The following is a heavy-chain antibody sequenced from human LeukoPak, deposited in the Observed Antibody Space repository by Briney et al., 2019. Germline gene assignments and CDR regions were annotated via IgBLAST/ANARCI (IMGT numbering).Heavy chain of an antibody. D-gene: IGHD5-12*01. J-gene: IGHJ4*02. CDR2: IIPIFGTA. CDR3: ASDNSGYDAFDY. Sequence: SVKVSCKASGGTFSSYAISWVRQAPGQGLEGMGGIIPIFGTANYAQKFQGRVTITADKSTSTAYMELSSLRSEDTAVYYCASDNSGYDAFDYWGQGTLVTVSS. V-gene: IGHV1-69*06. CDR1: GGTFSSYA.